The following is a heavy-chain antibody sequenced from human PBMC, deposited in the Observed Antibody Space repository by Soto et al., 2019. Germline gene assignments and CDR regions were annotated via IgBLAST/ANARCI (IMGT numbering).Heavy chain of an antibody. J-gene: IGHJ4*02. D-gene: IGHD4-4*01. CDR1: GFTFSSYS. CDR2: ISSSSSTI. V-gene: IGHV3-48*01. CDR3: ARVVTPAAYSNYEFDY. Sequence: GGSLRLSCAASGFTFSSYSMNWVRQAPGKGLEWVSYISSSSSTIYYAASVKGRFTISRDNAKNSLYLQMNSLTAEDTAVYYCARVVTPAAYSNYEFDYWGQGTLVTVSS.